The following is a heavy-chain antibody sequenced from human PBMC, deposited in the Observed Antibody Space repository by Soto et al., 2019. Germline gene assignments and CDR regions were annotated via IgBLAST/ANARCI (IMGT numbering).Heavy chain of an antibody. CDR2: IWYDGSNK. Sequence: PGGSLRLSCAASGLTFTNHGFHWVRQAPGKGLEWVAVIWYDGSNKYYADSVKGRFTIPRDNSKNTLYLQITSLKAEDTAVYYCARDDCSGGSCLVYWGQGTLVTVSS. CDR3: ARDDCSGGSCLVY. V-gene: IGHV3-33*01. J-gene: IGHJ4*02. CDR1: GLTFTNHG. D-gene: IGHD2-15*01.